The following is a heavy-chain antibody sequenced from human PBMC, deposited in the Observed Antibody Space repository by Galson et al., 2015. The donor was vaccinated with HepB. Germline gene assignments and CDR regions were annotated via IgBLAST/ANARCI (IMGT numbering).Heavy chain of an antibody. V-gene: IGHV3-73*01. Sequence: SLRLSCAASGFTFSASSMHWVRQTSGKGLEWVGRIRSKANSYATAYGASVKGRFTISRDDSKNTAYLQMNSLRTEDTAVYYCTSSPGDPSLWYFALWGRGTLVTVSS. CDR3: TSSPGDPSLWYFAL. CDR2: IRSKANSYAT. CDR1: GFTFSASS. J-gene: IGHJ2*01. D-gene: IGHD7-27*01.